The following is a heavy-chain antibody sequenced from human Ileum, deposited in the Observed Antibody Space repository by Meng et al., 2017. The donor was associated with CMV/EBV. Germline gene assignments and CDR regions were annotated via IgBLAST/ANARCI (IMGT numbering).Heavy chain of an antibody. CDR2: VNHIGGT. V-gene: IGHV4-34*01. J-gene: IGHJ4*02. D-gene: IGHD1-1*01. CDR1: GGSFSDYY. CDR3: ARNRRHMAALGTRAYYFDS. Sequence: QVQLRHGGAGLSKPSEALCLICAVYGGSFSDYYWSWIRQSPGKGLEWIGEVNHIGGTNYNPSLKSRVSISVDTSKNQFSLKLTSVTAADTGVFYCARNRRHMAALGTRAYYFDSWGQGTLVTVSS.